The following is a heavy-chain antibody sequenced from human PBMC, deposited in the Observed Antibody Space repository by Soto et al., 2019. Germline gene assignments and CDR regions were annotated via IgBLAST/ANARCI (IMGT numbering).Heavy chain of an antibody. J-gene: IGHJ4*02. CDR3: ARGHPFDY. CDR2: ISHTVST. CDR1: GDSISIYL. V-gene: IGHV4-59*01. Sequence: SLTCTVSGDSISIYLWTWIRQPPGKGLKWIGYISHTVSTNYNPSLKSRVTISVDTSKNQFSLNLSSVTAADTAVYYCARGHPFDYWGQGTLVTVSS.